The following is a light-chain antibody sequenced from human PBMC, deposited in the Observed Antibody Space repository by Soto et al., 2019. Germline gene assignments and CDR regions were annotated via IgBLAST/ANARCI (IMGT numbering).Light chain of an antibody. J-gene: IGKJ1*01. CDR3: QQSYSIPWT. Sequence: DIQMTQSPSSLSASVGDRVTITCRASQSISSYLNWYQQKPGQAPKLLIYAASSLQSGVPSRFSGSGSGTDFTLNISSLQPEDFATYYCQQSYSIPWTFGQGTKVEIK. CDR1: QSISSY. V-gene: IGKV1-39*01. CDR2: AAS.